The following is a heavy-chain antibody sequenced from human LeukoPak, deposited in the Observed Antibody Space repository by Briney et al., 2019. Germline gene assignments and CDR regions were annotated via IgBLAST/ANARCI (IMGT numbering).Heavy chain of an antibody. V-gene: IGHV3-23*01. D-gene: IGHD3-22*01. Sequence: PGGSLRLSCAASGFTFSSYAMSWVRQAPGKGLEWVSGISGSGDITDYADSVKGRFTISRDNSKSTLYLQTNSLRAEDTAVYYCAKKKGYHDSSGVDFWGQGTLVTVSS. CDR3: AKKKGYHDSSGVDF. J-gene: IGHJ4*02. CDR2: ISGSGDIT. CDR1: GFTFSSYA.